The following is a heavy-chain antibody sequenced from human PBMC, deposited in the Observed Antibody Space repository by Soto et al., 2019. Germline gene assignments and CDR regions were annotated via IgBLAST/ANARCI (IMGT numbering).Heavy chain of an antibody. CDR2: INHSGST. J-gene: IGHJ6*02. CDR3: ARLAAYYYGSGSPDGYYYYGMDV. Sequence: SETLSLTYAVYGGSFSGYYWSWIRQPPGKGLEWIGEINHSGSTNYNPSLKSRVTISVDTSKNQFSLKLSSVTAADTAVYYCARLAAYYYGSGSPDGYYYYGMDVWGQGTTVTVSS. D-gene: IGHD3-10*01. V-gene: IGHV4-34*01. CDR1: GGSFSGYY.